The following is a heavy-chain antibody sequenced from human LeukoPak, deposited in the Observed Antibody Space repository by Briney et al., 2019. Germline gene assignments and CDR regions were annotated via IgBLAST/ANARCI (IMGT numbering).Heavy chain of an antibody. CDR1: GFTFSNYW. CDR2: INSDGSST. CDR3: ARDSSGYYYPYGMDV. V-gene: IGHV3-74*01. D-gene: IGHD3-22*01. J-gene: IGHJ6*02. Sequence: GGSLRLSCAASGFTFSNYWMHWVRQAPGKGLVWVSRINSDGSSTRYADSVKGRFTISRDNAKNPLYLQMNSLRAEDTAVYYCARDSSGYYYPYGMDVWGQGTTVTVSS.